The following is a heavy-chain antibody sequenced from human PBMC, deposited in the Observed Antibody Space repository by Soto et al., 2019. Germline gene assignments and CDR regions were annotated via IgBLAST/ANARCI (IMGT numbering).Heavy chain of an antibody. D-gene: IGHD5-18*01. Sequence: QVQLQESGPGLVKPSQTLSLTCTVSGGSISSGGYYWSWIRQHPGKGLEWIGYIYYSGSTYYNPSLKSLFTISVDTSKNQFSLKLSSVTAADTAVYYCARSGYSYGPNPLLYWGQGTLVTVSS. J-gene: IGHJ4*02. V-gene: IGHV4-31*01. CDR2: IYYSGST. CDR1: GGSISSGGYY. CDR3: ARSGYSYGPNPLLY.